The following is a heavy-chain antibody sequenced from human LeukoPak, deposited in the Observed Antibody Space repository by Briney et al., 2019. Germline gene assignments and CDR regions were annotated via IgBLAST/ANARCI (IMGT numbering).Heavy chain of an antibody. CDR2: IKQDGSEK. CDR3: ATIAVAETDVDY. Sequence: GGSLRLPCAASGFTFSSYWMSWVRQAPGKGLEWVANIKQDGSEKYYVDSVKGRFTISRDNAKNSLYLQMNSPRAEDTAVYYCATIAVAETDVDYWGQGTLVTVSS. CDR1: GFTFSSYW. J-gene: IGHJ4*02. V-gene: IGHV3-7*01. D-gene: IGHD6-19*01.